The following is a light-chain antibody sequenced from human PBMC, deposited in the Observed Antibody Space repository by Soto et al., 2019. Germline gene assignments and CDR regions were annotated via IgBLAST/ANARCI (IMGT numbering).Light chain of an antibody. J-gene: IGLJ3*02. CDR1: SSNIGSHT. CDR3: AAWDDSLNGWV. Sequence: QSVLTQPPSASGTPGQRVTISCSGSSSNIGSHTVNWYQQLPGTAPKLLIYSNNQRPSGVPDRFSGSKSGTSASLAISGLQAEDEADDYCAAWDDSLNGWVFGGGTKLTVL. CDR2: SNN. V-gene: IGLV1-44*01.